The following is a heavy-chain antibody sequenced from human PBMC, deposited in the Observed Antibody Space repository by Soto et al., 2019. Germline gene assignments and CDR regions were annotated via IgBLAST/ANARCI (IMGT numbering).Heavy chain of an antibody. J-gene: IGHJ6*02. V-gene: IGHV4-39*01. CDR2: IYYSGST. CDR3: ARRITIFGVVPGEPYGMDV. CDR1: GGSISSSSYY. Sequence: SETLSLTCTVSGGSISSSSYYWGWIRQPPGKGLEWIGSIYYSGSTYYNPSLKSRVTISVDTSKNQFSLKLSSVTAADTAVYYCARRITIFGVVPGEPYGMDVWGQGTTVTVSS. D-gene: IGHD3-3*01.